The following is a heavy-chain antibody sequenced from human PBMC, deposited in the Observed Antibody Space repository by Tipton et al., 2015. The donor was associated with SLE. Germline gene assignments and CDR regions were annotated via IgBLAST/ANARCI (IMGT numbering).Heavy chain of an antibody. CDR1: GFTFSSYE. D-gene: IGHD3-22*01. CDR3: ARPGLSGSGYYSPFDY. CDR2: INHSGST. Sequence: LRLSCAASGFTFSSYEMNWVRQPPGKGLEWIGEINHSGSTNYNPSLKSRVTISVDTSKNQFSLKLSSVTAADTAVYYCARPGLSGSGYYSPFDYWGQGTLVTVSS. J-gene: IGHJ4*02. V-gene: IGHV4-34*01.